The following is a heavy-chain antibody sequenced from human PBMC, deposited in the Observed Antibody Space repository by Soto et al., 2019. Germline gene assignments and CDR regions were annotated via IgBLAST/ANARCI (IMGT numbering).Heavy chain of an antibody. CDR2: INHSGST. CDR1: GGSFSGYY. CDR3: ARGADYYGMDV. Sequence: QVQLQQWGAGLLKPSETLSLTYAVYGGSFSGYYWSWIRQPPGKGLEWIGEINHSGSTNYNPSLKSRVTISVDTSKNQFSLKLSSVTAADTAVYYCARGADYYGMDVWGQGTTVTVSS. V-gene: IGHV4-34*01. J-gene: IGHJ6*02.